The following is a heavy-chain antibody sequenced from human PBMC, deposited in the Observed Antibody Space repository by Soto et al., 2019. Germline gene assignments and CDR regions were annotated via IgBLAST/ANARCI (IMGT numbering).Heavy chain of an antibody. V-gene: IGHV3-23*01. J-gene: IGHJ3*02. CDR3: AKGLGDYDDAFDI. D-gene: IGHD4-17*01. CDR2: ISGSGGST. CDR1: GFTFSSYA. Sequence: GGSLRLSCAASGFTFSSYAMSWVRQAPGKGLEWVSAISGSGGSTYYADSAKGRFTISRDNSKNTLYLQMNSLRAEDTAVYYCAKGLGDYDDAFDIWGQGTMVTVSS.